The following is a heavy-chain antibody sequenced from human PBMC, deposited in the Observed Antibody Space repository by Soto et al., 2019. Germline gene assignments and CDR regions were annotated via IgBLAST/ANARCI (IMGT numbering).Heavy chain of an antibody. V-gene: IGHV3-23*01. J-gene: IGHJ4*02. CDR3: AKLGAGTIY. CDR1: GFTFSTYA. Sequence: GGSLRLSCAASGFTFSTYALTWVRRAPGKGLEWVSAIADHGGNTYYADSVKGRFTISRDNSKNTLYLQMNSLRAEDTALYYCAKLGAGTIYWGQGTPGTVSS. CDR2: IADHGGNT. D-gene: IGHD6-13*01.